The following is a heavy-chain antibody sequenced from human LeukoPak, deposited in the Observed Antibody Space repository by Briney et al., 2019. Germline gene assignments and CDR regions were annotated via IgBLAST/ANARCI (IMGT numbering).Heavy chain of an antibody. Sequence: SETLSLTCTVSGGSISSYYWSWIRQPPGKGLEWIGYIYCSGSTNYNPSLKSRVTISVDTSKNQFSLKLSSVTAADTAVYYCARAESAAPYIVVVSPGIDIWGQGTMVTVSS. J-gene: IGHJ3*02. D-gene: IGHD2-21*01. CDR2: IYCSGST. CDR1: GGSISSYY. CDR3: ARAESAAPYIVVVSPGIDI. V-gene: IGHV4-59*08.